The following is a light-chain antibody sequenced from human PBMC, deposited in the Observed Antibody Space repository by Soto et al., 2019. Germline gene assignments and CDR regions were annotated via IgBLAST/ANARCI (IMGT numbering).Light chain of an antibody. V-gene: IGKV3-20*01. CDR1: EFVTSTY. CDR3: QQYFTSRT. J-gene: IGKJ1*01. CDR2: GGS. Sequence: EIVLTQSPGTLSLSPGERATLSCSASEFVTSTYLAWYQQKSGQAPRLLIYGGSNRATGIPDRFRGSGSGQVFTLSISRLEPEDFAVYYCQQYFTSRTFGQGTKVEIK.